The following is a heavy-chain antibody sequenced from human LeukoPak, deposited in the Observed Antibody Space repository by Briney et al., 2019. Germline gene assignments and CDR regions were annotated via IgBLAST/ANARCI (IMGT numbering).Heavy chain of an antibody. CDR3: ARSIVGATREYYFDY. D-gene: IGHD1-26*01. V-gene: IGHV4-38-2*02. J-gene: IGHJ4*02. Sequence: PSETLSLTCTVSGYSISSGYYWGWIRQAPGKGLEWIGSIYNSGSTYYNPSLKSRVTISVDTSKNQFSLKLSSVTAADTAVYYCARSIVGATREYYFDYWGQGTLVTVSS. CDR1: GYSISSGYY. CDR2: IYNSGST.